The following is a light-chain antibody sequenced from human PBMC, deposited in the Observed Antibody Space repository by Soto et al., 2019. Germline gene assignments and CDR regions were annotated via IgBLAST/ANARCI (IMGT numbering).Light chain of an antibody. CDR2: QDS. J-gene: IGLJ2*01. V-gene: IGLV3-1*01. CDR3: QAWDSSTAVV. CDR1: KLGDKY. Sequence: YELTQPPSVSVSPGQTASITCSGDKLGDKYACWYQQKPGQSPVLVIYQDSKRPSGIPERFSGSNSGNTATLTISGTQAMDEADYYCQAWDSSTAVVFGGGTKLTVL.